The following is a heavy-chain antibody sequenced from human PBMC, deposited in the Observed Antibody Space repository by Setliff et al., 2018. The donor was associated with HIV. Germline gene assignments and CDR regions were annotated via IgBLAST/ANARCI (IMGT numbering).Heavy chain of an antibody. V-gene: IGHV5-51*01. CDR3: TRHPLRPGIAGYFYFVDV. D-gene: IGHD3-9*01. Sequence: GESLKISCKDSGYSFPNDWIGWVRQKPGKGLEWVAIIFPRDSETRYSPSFEGQVTIPVDRSLNTVYLQWSRLRASDSAIYYCTRHPLRPGIAGYFYFVDVWGTGTTVTVSS. CDR2: IFPRDSET. CDR1: GYSFPNDW. J-gene: IGHJ6*03.